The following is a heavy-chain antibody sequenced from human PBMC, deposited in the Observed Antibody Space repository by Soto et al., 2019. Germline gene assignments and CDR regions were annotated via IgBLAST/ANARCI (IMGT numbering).Heavy chain of an antibody. CDR2: IYWDDDK. V-gene: IGHV2-5*02. J-gene: IGHJ4*02. D-gene: IGHD3-16*01. CDR1: GFSLNSPGVD. CDR3: AHRMGEDADF. Sequence: QITLKESGPTLVRPTQTLTLTCTFSGFSLNSPGVDVGWIRQPPGKALEWLALIYWDDDKRYTPSLRNRLTISKDTSKNQVVLTMTHMGPADTATYYCAHRMGEDADFWGQGALVTVSS.